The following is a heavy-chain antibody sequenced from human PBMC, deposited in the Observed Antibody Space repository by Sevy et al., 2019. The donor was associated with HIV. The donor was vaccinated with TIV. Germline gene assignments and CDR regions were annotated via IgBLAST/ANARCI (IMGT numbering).Heavy chain of an antibody. D-gene: IGHD2-2*01. CDR1: GFTFSNYG. CDR3: ARGPLRYCSSTSCYEGDYYYYGMDV. V-gene: IGHV3-33*01. J-gene: IGHJ6*02. Sequence: GSLRLSCAASGFTFSNYGIHWVRQAPGKGLEWVAVTWYDGNNKNYTDSVKGRFTISRDNSKKTLYLQVNSLRAEDTAVYYCARGPLRYCSSTSCYEGDYYYYGMDVWGQGTTVTVSS. CDR2: TWYDGNNK.